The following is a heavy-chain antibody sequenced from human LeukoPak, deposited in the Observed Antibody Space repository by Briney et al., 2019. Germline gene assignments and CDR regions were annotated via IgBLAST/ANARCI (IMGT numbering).Heavy chain of an antibody. J-gene: IGHJ4*02. CDR1: GYSISSGYY. Sequence: SETLSLTCAVSGYSISSGYYWGWIRQPPGKGLEWIGSISPSGNTYYNPSLKSRVTISVDTSKNQFSLKLSSVTAADTAVYYCARGPYSGSYYVNYFDYWGQGTLVTVSS. D-gene: IGHD1-26*01. CDR3: ARGPYSGSYYVNYFDY. CDR2: ISPSGNT. V-gene: IGHV4-38-2*01.